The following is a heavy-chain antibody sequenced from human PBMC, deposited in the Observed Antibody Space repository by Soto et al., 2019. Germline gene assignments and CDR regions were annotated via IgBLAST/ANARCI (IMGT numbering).Heavy chain of an antibody. Sequence: EASVKVSCKASGGTFSSYAISWVRQAPGQGLEWMGGIIPIFGTANYAQKFQGRVTITADESTSTAYMELSSLRSEDTAVYYCARGGYSGYDLDSDAFDIWGQGTMVTVSS. V-gene: IGHV1-69*13. J-gene: IGHJ3*02. CDR2: IIPIFGTA. CDR3: ARGGYSGYDLDSDAFDI. CDR1: GGTFSSYA. D-gene: IGHD5-12*01.